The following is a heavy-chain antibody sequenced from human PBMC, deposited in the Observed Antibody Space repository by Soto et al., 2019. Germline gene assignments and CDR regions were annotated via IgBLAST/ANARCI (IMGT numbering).Heavy chain of an antibody. CDR3: AKTGIAHYYYYALDV. CDR2: VSGSGGST. D-gene: IGHD2-21*01. Sequence: EVQLLESGGGLVQPGGSLRLSCAASGFTLSTYAMSWVRQAPGKGLQWVSAVSGSGGSTYYADSVKGRFTISRDNSENTLYLQMNSLRAEDTAVYYCAKTGIAHYYYYALDVWGQGTTVTVSS. J-gene: IGHJ6*02. CDR1: GFTLSTYA. V-gene: IGHV3-23*01.